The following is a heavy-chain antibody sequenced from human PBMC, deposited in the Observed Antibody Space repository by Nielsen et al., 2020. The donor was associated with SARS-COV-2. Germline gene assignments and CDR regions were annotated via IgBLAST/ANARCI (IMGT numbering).Heavy chain of an antibody. Sequence: GESLKISRAASGFTVSSNYMSWVRQAPGKGLEWVSVIYSGGSTYYADSVKGRFTISRDNSKNTLYLQMNSLRAEDTAVYYCARGSGYSYGIDYWGQGTLVTVSS. CDR2: IYSGGST. CDR1: GFTVSSNY. CDR3: ARGSGYSYGIDY. J-gene: IGHJ4*02. D-gene: IGHD5-18*01. V-gene: IGHV3-53*01.